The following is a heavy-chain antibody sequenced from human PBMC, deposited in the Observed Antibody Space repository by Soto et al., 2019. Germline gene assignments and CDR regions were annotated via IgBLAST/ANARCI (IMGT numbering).Heavy chain of an antibody. V-gene: IGHV4-59*02. J-gene: IGHJ4*02. CDR2: IYYDGTT. CDR1: GGSVSPNY. Sequence: QVQLRESGPGLVKPSETLSLTCTVSGGSVSPNYWTWVRRPPGKGLEWIAYIYYDGTTNYNPSLKSRVTISVDTSKNQFSLRLTSVTAPDTAVYYCARGRHWLDYWGQGTLLTVSS. CDR3: ARGRHWLDY. D-gene: IGHD6-19*01.